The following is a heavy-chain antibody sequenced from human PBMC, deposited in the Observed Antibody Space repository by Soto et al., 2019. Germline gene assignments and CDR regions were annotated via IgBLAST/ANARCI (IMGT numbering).Heavy chain of an antibody. CDR3: ATYGSGYPC. CDR2: TSYDGGNK. J-gene: IGHJ4*02. CDR1: GFTFNTHA. Sequence: QVQLVESGGGVVQPGGSLRLTCAASGFTFNTHAMHWVRQAPGEGLEWVAVTSYDGGNKYYADSVKGRFTISRDNSKNNLYLQMNSLRGEDTAVYYCATYGSGYPCWGQGTLVTVSS. D-gene: IGHD6-19*01. V-gene: IGHV3-30-3*01.